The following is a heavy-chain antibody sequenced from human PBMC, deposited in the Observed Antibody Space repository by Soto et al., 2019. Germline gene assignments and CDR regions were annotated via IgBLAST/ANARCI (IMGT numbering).Heavy chain of an antibody. D-gene: IGHD3-22*01. V-gene: IGHV1-69*13. CDR1: GGTFSSYA. CDR3: ARVVLGLGSGYHSYYYYGMDV. CDR2: IIPIFGTA. J-gene: IGHJ6*02. Sequence: GASVKVSCKASGGTFSSYAISWVRQAPGQGLEWMGGIIPIFGTANYAQKFQGRVTITADESTSTAYMELSSLRSEDTAVYYCARVVLGLGSGYHSYYYYGMDVWGQGTTVTVSS.